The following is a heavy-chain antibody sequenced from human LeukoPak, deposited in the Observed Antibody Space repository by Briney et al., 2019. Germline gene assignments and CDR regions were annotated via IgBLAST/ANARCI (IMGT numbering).Heavy chain of an antibody. CDR2: INSNGGST. J-gene: IGHJ4*02. CDR1: GFSFRKYA. CDR3: VKDDSSGYYPDY. Sequence: GGSLSLSCSAAGFSFRKYAMHWVRQAPGKGLEYVSVINSNGGSTYYADSVKGRFTISRDNSKNTLYLQMSSLRAEDTAVYYCVKDDSSGYYPDYWGQGTLVTVSS. D-gene: IGHD3-22*01. V-gene: IGHV3-64*03.